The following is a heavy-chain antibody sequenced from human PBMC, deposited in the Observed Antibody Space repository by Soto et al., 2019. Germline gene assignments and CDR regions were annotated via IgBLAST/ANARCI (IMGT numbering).Heavy chain of an antibody. D-gene: IGHD4-17*01. Sequence: PGGSLRLSCAASGFTFSSYWMSWVRQAPGKGLEWVANIKQDGSEKYYADSVKGRFTISRDNAKNSLYLQMNSLRAEDTAVYYCARETPLDPDYGDNPFSDYWGQGTLVTVSS. J-gene: IGHJ4*02. CDR1: GFTFSSYW. CDR3: ARETPLDPDYGDNPFSDY. CDR2: IKQDGSEK. V-gene: IGHV3-7*01.